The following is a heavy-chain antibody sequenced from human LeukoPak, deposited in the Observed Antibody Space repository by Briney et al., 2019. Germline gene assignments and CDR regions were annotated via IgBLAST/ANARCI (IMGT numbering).Heavy chain of an antibody. J-gene: IGHJ4*02. V-gene: IGHV3-30*03. D-gene: IGHD2-15*01. Sequence: GGSLRLSCAASGFTFSSYGMHWVRQAPGKGLEWVAVISDDGNSESYADSVKGRSIISRDNPKNTVYLQMNSLRAEDTAVYFCAGGLLGCRGGSCYPTDYWGQGTRVTVSS. CDR3: AGGLLGCRGGSCYPTDY. CDR1: GFTFSSYG. CDR2: ISDDGNSE.